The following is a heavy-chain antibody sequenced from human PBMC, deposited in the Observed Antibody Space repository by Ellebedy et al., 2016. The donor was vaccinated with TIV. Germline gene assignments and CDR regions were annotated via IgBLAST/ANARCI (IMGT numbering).Heavy chain of an antibody. D-gene: IGHD6-19*01. CDR1: GGSISSSYYY. CDR3: AEGRSGWYYFDY. CDR2: IYYTGKT. V-gene: IGHV4-39*07. J-gene: IGHJ4*02. Sequence: SETLSLTCTVSGGSISSSYYYWDWIRQPPGKGLEWIANIYYTGKTFYNPSLKGRVTISVDTSKNQFSLRLSSVTAADTALYYCAEGRSGWYYFDYWGRGTPVTVSS.